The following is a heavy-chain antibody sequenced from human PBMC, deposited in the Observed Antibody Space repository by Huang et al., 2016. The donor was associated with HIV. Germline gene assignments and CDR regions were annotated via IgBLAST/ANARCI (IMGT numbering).Heavy chain of an antibody. CDR3: THRPPVPAAGFPADY. D-gene: IGHD6-13*01. V-gene: IGHV2-5*02. Sequence: QITLKESGPTLMKPTQTLTLTCTVSGFSLTTYGVGVAWFRQPPGKALEWLALISWDDDKRYRASLRSRLTISRDTSKNQVVLTMTNMDPVDTATYYCTHRPPVPAAGFPADYWGQGNLVTVSS. CDR2: ISWDDDK. J-gene: IGHJ4*02. CDR1: GFSLTTYGVG.